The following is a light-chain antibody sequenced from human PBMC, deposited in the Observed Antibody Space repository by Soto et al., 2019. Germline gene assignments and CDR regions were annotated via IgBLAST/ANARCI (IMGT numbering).Light chain of an antibody. V-gene: IGKV3-20*01. J-gene: IGKJ4*01. CDR1: QSVSSSY. CDR3: QQYGTSRRT. CDR2: GAS. Sequence: EIVLTQSPGTLSLSPGERATLSCRASQSVSSSYLAWYQQKPGQAPRLLIYGASSRATGIPDRFSGSGSGTDFPLTISRLEPEDFAVYYCQQYGTSRRTFGGGTKVEIK.